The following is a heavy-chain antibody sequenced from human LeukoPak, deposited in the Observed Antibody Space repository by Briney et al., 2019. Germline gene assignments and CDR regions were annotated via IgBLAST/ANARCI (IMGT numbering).Heavy chain of an antibody. CDR3: AGNTAVAGSPQGLPSLDV. D-gene: IGHD6-19*01. Sequence: ASVKVSCKASGYTFTGYYMYWVRQAPGQGLEWMGWINPNSGGTNYAQKFQGRVTMTRDTSISTAYMELSRLRSDDTAVYYCAGNTAVAGSPQGLPSLDVWGKGTTVTVSS. J-gene: IGHJ6*04. V-gene: IGHV1-2*02. CDR2: INPNSGGT. CDR1: GYTFTGYY.